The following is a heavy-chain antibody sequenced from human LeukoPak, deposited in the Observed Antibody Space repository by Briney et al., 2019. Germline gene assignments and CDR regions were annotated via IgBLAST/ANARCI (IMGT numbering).Heavy chain of an antibody. V-gene: IGHV3-30*02. Sequence: PGGSLRLSCVVSGFRLSNFGMHWVRQAPGKGLEWVAYIHFDGTKKYYADSVKGRFVLSSDSSKNTLYLQMNSLRSGDTAVYYCAKFSGGYWGPGTLVTVSS. CDR1: GFRLSNFG. CDR3: AKFSGGY. CDR2: IHFDGTKK. D-gene: IGHD3-16*01. J-gene: IGHJ4*02.